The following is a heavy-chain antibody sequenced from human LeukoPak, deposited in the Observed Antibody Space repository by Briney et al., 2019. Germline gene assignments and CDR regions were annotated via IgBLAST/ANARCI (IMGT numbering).Heavy chain of an antibody. D-gene: IGHD6-13*01. CDR1: GYTFSGYY. Sequence: ASVRVSCKASGYTFSGYYMHWVRQAPGQGLEWMGWINPNSGGTNYAQKFQGRVTMTRDTSISTAYMELSRLRSDDTAVYYCARGYPLSTTAAGTYFQHWGQGTLVTVSS. V-gene: IGHV1-2*02. CDR3: ARGYPLSTTAAGTYFQH. J-gene: IGHJ1*01. CDR2: INPNSGGT.